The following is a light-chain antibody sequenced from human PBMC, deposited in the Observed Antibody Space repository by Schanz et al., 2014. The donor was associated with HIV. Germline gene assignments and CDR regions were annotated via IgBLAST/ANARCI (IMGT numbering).Light chain of an antibody. CDR1: SSDVGGYNY. Sequence: QSALTQPASVSGTPGQSITISCTGSSSDVGGYNYVSWYQQHPDKAPKLMIYDVSDRPSGVSNRFSGSKSGNTASLTISGLQAEDEADYYCSSYAGSNNFWVFGGGTKLTVL. CDR2: DVS. CDR3: SSYAGSNNFWV. V-gene: IGLV2-14*03. J-gene: IGLJ3*02.